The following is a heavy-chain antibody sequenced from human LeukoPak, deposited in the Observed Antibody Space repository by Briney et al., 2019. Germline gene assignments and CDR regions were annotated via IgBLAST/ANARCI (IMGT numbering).Heavy chain of an antibody. CDR1: GFTFNSYW. D-gene: IGHD1-14*01. CDR3: ARGRYTQE. J-gene: IGHJ4*02. CDR2: INSDGRGS. V-gene: IGHV3-74*01. Sequence: SGGSLRLSCAASGFTFNSYWMHWGRQAPGKGLVWVSRINSDGRGSSYADSVKGRCTSSRDNAKNTLYLQMDSLRAEDTAVYYCARGRYTQEWGQGTLVAVSS.